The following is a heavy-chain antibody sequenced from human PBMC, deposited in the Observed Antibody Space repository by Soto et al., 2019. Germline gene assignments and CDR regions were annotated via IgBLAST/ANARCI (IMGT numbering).Heavy chain of an antibody. CDR2: INQDGSER. J-gene: IGHJ4*02. Sequence: PGGSLRLSCAASGFTFSSYWMSWVRQAPGKGLEWVANINQDGSERYYVDSVKGRFTVSRDNSRNTLYLQMNSLRVEDTAVYFCAREIGYSSTWPAYWGQGTLVTV. CDR1: GFTFSSYW. V-gene: IGHV3-7*01. D-gene: IGHD6-13*01. CDR3: AREIGYSSTWPAY.